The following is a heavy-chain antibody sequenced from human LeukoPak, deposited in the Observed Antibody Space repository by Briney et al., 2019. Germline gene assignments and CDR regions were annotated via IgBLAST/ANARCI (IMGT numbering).Heavy chain of an antibody. Sequence: SGTLSLTCAVSGGSINNSNWWSWVRQPPGKGLEWIGEIYRTGSTNYNPSLKSRVTISVDKSKNQFSLKLSSVTAADTAVYYCVRGRYSSGWYRDKNWFDPWGQGTPVTVSS. CDR2: IYRTGST. V-gene: IGHV4-4*02. CDR3: VRGRYSSGWYRDKNWFDP. CDR1: GGSINNSNW. D-gene: IGHD6-19*01. J-gene: IGHJ5*02.